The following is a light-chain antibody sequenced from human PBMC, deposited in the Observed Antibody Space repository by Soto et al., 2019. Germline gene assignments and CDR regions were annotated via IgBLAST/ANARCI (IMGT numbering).Light chain of an antibody. V-gene: IGLV2-14*01. Sequence: QSVLTQPASVSGSPGQSITISCTGTSSDVGDYNYVSWYQQHPGKAPKLIIFEVRNRPSGVSNRFSGSKSGNTASLTISGLQAEDEADYYCTSYTTSTTLYVLGTGTKVTVL. CDR3: TSYTTSTTLYV. J-gene: IGLJ1*01. CDR2: EVR. CDR1: SSDVGDYNY.